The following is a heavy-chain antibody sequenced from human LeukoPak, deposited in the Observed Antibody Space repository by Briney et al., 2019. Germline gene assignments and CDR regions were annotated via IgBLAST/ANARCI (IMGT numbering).Heavy chain of an antibody. CDR2: ISAYDGNT. V-gene: IGHV1-18*01. Sequence: ASVKVSCKASGYTFTSYGISWVRQAPGQGLEWMGWISAYDGNTNYAQKLQGRVTMTTDTSTSTAYMELRSLRSDDTAVYYCARVLGKAATGPLGYYYYYMDVWGKGTTVTISS. D-gene: IGHD2-15*01. CDR3: ARVLGKAATGPLGYYYYYMDV. CDR1: GYTFTSYG. J-gene: IGHJ6*03.